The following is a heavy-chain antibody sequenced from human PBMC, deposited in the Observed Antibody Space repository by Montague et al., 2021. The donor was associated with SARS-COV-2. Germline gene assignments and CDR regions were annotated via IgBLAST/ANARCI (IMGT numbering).Heavy chain of an antibody. D-gene: IGHD6-19*01. J-gene: IGHJ4*02. CDR1: GGSFIPYA. CDR3: ALARGSGWCHL. CDR2: NNYKGIT. V-gene: IGHV4-34*01. Sequence: SETLSLTCGVSGGSFIPYAWTWIRQPPGKGLEWIGENNYKGITKYTPSLKSRVTISGDTSKRQFSLMLKTVTAADTAVYYCALARGSGWCHLWGQGTLVTVSS.